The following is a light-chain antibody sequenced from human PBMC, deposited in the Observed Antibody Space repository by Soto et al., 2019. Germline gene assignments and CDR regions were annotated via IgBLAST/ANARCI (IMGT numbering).Light chain of an antibody. V-gene: IGKV3-20*01. CDR1: QSVSSN. J-gene: IGKJ4*01. CDR3: QQYGCSCT. CDR2: GAS. Sequence: IVMSQSHANLSVSPGERATLSCRASQSVSSNLAWYQQKPGQAPRLLIYGASSRATVIPDWFSGSGSGTDFPLTISRLEPEDFAVYYCQQYGCSCTFGGGTRVEI.